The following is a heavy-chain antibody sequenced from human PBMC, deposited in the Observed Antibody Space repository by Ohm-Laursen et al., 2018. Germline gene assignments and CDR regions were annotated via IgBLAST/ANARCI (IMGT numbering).Heavy chain of an antibody. Sequence: SLRLSCTASGFTFSISGMTWVRQAPGKGLEWVSGISVSGSSTDYADSVKGRFTISRDNSKNTLYLQMNSLRAEDTAVYYCAKGTTDVDYWGQGTLATVSS. J-gene: IGHJ4*02. V-gene: IGHV3-23*01. CDR1: GFTFSISG. CDR3: AKGTTDVDY. D-gene: IGHD1-1*01. CDR2: ISVSGSST.